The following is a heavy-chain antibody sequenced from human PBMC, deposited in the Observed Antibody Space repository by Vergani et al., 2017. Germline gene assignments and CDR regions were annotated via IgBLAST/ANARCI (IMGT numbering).Heavy chain of an antibody. CDR1: GVSISSSSYY. V-gene: IGHV4-39*01. D-gene: IGHD3-9*01. CDR2: IYYSGST. CDR3: ARGIILTGYYFDP. J-gene: IGHJ5*02. Sequence: QLQLQESGPGLVKPSETLSLTCAVSGVSISSSSYYWGWIRQPPGKGLEWIGSIYYSGSTYYNPSLKSRVTISVDTSKNQFSLKLSSVTAADTAVYYCARGIILTGYYFDPWGQGTLVTVSS.